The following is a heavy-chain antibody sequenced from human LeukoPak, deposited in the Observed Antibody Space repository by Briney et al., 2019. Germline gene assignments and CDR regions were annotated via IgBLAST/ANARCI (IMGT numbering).Heavy chain of an antibody. CDR3: VRVNRGYSYGHYDY. V-gene: IGHV3-74*01. J-gene: IGHJ4*02. D-gene: IGHD5-18*01. CDR2: INSDGSTT. CDR1: GFTFSPYW. Sequence: PGGSLRLSCAASGFTFSPYWMHWVRQAPGKGRVWVSRINSDGSTTSYADSVRGRFTISRDNAKNTLYLQMNSLRAEDTAVYYCVRVNRGYSYGHYDYWGQGTLVTVSS.